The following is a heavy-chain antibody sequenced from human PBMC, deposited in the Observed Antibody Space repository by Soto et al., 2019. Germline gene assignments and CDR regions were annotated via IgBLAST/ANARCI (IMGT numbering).Heavy chain of an antibody. CDR3: ARVLGGLAAAGYYYYGMDV. Sequence: GGSLRLSCVASGFTFSSYALNWVRQAPGRGLEWVSSISSSSSYIYYADSVKGRFTISRDNAKNSLYLQMNSLRAEDTAVYYCARVLGGLAAAGYYYYGMDVWGQGTTVTVSS. V-gene: IGHV3-21*01. D-gene: IGHD6-13*01. CDR1: GFTFSSYA. CDR2: ISSSSSYI. J-gene: IGHJ6*02.